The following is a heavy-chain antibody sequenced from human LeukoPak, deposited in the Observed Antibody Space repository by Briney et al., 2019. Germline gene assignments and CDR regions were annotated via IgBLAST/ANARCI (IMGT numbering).Heavy chain of an antibody. J-gene: IGHJ1*01. V-gene: IGHV4-39*01. D-gene: IGHD4-17*01. CDR1: GGSISSSSYY. Sequence: SETLSLTCTVSGGSISSSSYYWGWICQPPGKGLEWIGSIYYSGSTYYSPSLKSRVTISVDTSKNQFSLKLSSVTAADTAVYYCARHVYGDYRYFQHWGQGTLVTVSS. CDR2: IYYSGST. CDR3: ARHVYGDYRYFQH.